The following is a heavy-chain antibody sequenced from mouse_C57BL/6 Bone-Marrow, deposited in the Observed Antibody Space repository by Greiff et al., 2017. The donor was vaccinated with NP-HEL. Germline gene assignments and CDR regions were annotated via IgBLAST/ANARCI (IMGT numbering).Heavy chain of an antibody. D-gene: IGHD2-4*01. Sequence: EVNVVESGGGLVQPGESLKLSCESNEYEFPSHDMSWVRKTPEKRLELVAAINSDGGSTYYPDTMERRFIISRDNTKKTLYLQMSSLRSEDTALYYCARPSTMITTRWYFDVWGTGTTVTVSS. CDR1: EYEFPSHD. CDR2: INSDGGST. J-gene: IGHJ1*03. CDR3: ARPSTMITTRWYFDV. V-gene: IGHV5-2*01.